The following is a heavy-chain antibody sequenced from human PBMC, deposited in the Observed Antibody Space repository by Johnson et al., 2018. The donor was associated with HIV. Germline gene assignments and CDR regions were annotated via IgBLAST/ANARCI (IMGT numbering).Heavy chain of an antibody. CDR3: AKAYCRGCDAYEI. CDR1: GFTFSNYD. V-gene: IGHV3-30*18. D-gene: IGHD2-21*01. Sequence: QMQLVESGGGVVQPGRSLRLSCAASGFTFSNYDMDWVRQAPGKGLEWVVGISYDGGKKYYGDSVKVRFTISRDNSNNTLYLQMNSLSTEDSGVYYCAKAYCRGCDAYEIWGQGTMVTVSS. J-gene: IGHJ3*02. CDR2: ISYDGGKK.